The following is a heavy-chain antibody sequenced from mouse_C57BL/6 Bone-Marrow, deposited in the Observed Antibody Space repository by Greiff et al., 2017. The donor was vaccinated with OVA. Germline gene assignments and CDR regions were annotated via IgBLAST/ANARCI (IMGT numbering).Heavy chain of an antibody. CDR3: ARSVLMVTSYAMDY. Sequence: EVKLVESGAELVKPGASVKLSCTASGFNIKDYYMHWVKQRTEQGLEWIGRIDPEDGDTKYAPKFQGKATITADTSSNTAYLQLSSLTSEDTAVYYCARSVLMVTSYAMDYWGQGTSVTVSS. J-gene: IGHJ4*01. CDR1: GFNIKDYY. CDR2: IDPEDGDT. D-gene: IGHD2-2*01. V-gene: IGHV14-2*01.